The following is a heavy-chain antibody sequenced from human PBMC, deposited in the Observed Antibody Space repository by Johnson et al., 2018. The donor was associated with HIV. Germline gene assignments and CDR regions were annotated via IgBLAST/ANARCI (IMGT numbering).Heavy chain of an antibody. CDR2: IKSNSDGGTS. CDR3: TTDPIAAAGPDAFDI. J-gene: IGHJ3*02. Sequence: VQLVESGGGLVKPGGSLRLSCAASGFTFNNAWMSWVRQAPGKGLEWVGRIKSNSDGGTSDYAAPVKARFTISSDDSKNTLYLQMNSLKTEDTAVYYCTTDPIAAAGPDAFDIWGQGTVVTVSS. D-gene: IGHD6-13*01. V-gene: IGHV3-15*01. CDR1: GFTFNNAW.